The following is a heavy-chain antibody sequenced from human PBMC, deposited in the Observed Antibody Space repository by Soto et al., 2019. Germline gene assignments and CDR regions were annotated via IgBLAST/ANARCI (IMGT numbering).Heavy chain of an antibody. CDR1: GYTFTAYA. D-gene: IGHD1-1*01. V-gene: IGHV1-3*01. CDR3: ARDLWDERVPEGFDM. CDR2: INAASGKT. J-gene: IGHJ3*02. Sequence: ASVKVSCKASGYTFTAYAVQWVRQAPGQSLEWMGWINAASGKTKYSQKFQGRVTITRDTSATTAYMELTSLRSEDTAVYYCARDLWDERVPEGFDMWGQGTMVPVSS.